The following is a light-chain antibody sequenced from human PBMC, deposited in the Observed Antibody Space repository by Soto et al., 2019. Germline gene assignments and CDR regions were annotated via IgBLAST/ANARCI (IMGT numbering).Light chain of an antibody. V-gene: IGKV1-33*01. Sequence: DIQMTQSPSSLSASVGDRVTITCRASQGIRNDLSWYQQKPGKAPKRLIYDASNLETGVPSRFSGSGSGTDFTFTISSLQPEDIATYYCQQYDNLPLTFGGGTKVDIK. CDR2: DAS. CDR3: QQYDNLPLT. J-gene: IGKJ4*01. CDR1: QGIRND.